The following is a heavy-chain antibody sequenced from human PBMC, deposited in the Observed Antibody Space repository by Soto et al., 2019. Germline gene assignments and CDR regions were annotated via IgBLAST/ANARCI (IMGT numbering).Heavy chain of an antibody. CDR3: ARGRHSGFDY. CDR1: GDSVFTNGVA. V-gene: IGHV6-1*01. CDR2: TYYRSKWSN. J-gene: IGHJ4*02. Sequence: QVQLQQSGPGLVKPSQTLSLTCAISGDSVFTNGVAWNWLRQSPSRGLEWLGRTYYRSKWSNDYAVSVKSRITINLDTSKNQFSLQLNSVPPEDTAVYYCARGRHSGFDYWGQGTLVTVSS. D-gene: IGHD1-26*01.